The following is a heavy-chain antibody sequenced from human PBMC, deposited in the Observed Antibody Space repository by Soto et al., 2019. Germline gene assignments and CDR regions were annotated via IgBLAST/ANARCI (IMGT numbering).Heavy chain of an antibody. J-gene: IGHJ4*02. CDR2: IYYSGIT. CDR3: SRVAAAGLNLFDS. CDR1: GGSISSSSYY. Sequence: QLQLQESGPGLVKPSETLSLTCTVSGGSISSSSYYWGWIRQPPGKGLEWIGSIYYSGITYYNPSLKSRVTISVDTSKNQSSRKLSSVTAADSAVYYCSRVAAAGLNLFDSWGQGSLVTVSS. V-gene: IGHV4-39*01. D-gene: IGHD6-13*01.